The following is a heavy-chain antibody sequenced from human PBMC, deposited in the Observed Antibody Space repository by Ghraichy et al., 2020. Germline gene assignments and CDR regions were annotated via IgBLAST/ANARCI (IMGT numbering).Heavy chain of an antibody. Sequence: ASVKVSCKDCGYTFRDSFMHWERQAPGQGLERKGRINPKSGGTHYAQKFQGRVTLPRDTSISTAYMEVSRLTSDDTAVYYCAREVGGGTCGIAASNYYHMDVWGQGPTVTVSS. V-gene: IGHV1-2*06. CDR2: INPKSGGT. J-gene: IGHJ6*02. CDR1: GYTFRDSF. CDR3: AREVGGGTCGIAASNYYHMDV. D-gene: IGHD6-13*01.